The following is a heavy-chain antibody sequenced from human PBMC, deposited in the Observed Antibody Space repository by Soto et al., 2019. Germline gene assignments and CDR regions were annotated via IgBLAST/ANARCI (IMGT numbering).Heavy chain of an antibody. Sequence: PSETLSLTCAVYGGSFSGCYWSWIRQPPGKGLEWIGEINDSGSTNYNPSLKSRVTMSVDTSKNQFSLRLSSVTAADTAVYYCARVIVKENIAVAGTSGVGFDYWGHGTLVTVS. CDR2: INDSGST. V-gene: IGHV4-34*01. CDR3: ARVIVKENIAVAGTSGVGFDY. J-gene: IGHJ4*01. CDR1: GGSFSGCY. D-gene: IGHD6-19*01.